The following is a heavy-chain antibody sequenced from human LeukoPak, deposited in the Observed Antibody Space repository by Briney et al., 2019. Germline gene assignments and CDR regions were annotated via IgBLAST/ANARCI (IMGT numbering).Heavy chain of an antibody. CDR3: ARKGYSYGYYYYYYMDV. D-gene: IGHD5-18*01. CDR1: GYTFTGYY. CDR2: INPNSGGT. J-gene: IGHJ6*03. V-gene: IGHV1-2*06. Sequence: ASVKVSCKASGYTFTGYYMHWVRQAPGQGLEWMARINPNSGGTNYAQKFQGRVTMTRDTSISTAYMELSRLRSDDTAVYYCARKGYSYGYYYYYYMDVWGKGTTVTVSS.